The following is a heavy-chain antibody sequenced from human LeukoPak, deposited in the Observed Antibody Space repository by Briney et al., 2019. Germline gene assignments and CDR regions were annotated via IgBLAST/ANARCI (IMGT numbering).Heavy chain of an antibody. CDR3: ARIGCGDYLGGDY. CDR2: INHSGST. D-gene: IGHD4-17*01. V-gene: IGHV4-34*01. CDR1: GGSFSGYY. J-gene: IGHJ4*02. Sequence: SETLSLTCAVSGGSFSGYYWSWIRQPPGKGLEWIGDINHSGSTNYNPSLKSRVTISVDTSKNQFSLKLSSVTAADTAVYYCARIGCGDYLGGDYWGQGTLVTVSS.